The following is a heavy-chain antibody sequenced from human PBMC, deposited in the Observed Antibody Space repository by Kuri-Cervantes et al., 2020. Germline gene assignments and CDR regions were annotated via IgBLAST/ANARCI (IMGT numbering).Heavy chain of an antibody. Sequence: SETLSLTCTVSGGSISSSSYYWGWIRQPPGKGLEWIGSIYYSGSTYYNPSLKSRVTISVDTSENQFSLKLSSVTAADTAVYYCARTMRGLDPWGQGTLVTVSS. CDR2: IYYSGST. D-gene: IGHD3-16*01. CDR1: GGSISSSSYY. CDR3: ARTMRGLDP. J-gene: IGHJ5*02. V-gene: IGHV4-39*07.